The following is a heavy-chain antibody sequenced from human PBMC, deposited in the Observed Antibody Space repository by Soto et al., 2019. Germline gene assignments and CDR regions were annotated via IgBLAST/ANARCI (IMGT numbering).Heavy chain of an antibody. Sequence: EVQLVESGGGLVQPGGSLRLSCVASGFSFSSYSMVWVRQAPGKGLEWISYIFVTSTPIYYADSVKGRLTVSRYNTHNSLFLLMNSLRAEDTSIYYCAREADGAFGYWGKGTLVTVPS. V-gene: IGHV3-48*04. CDR3: AREADGAFGY. D-gene: IGHD3-10*01. CDR1: GFSFSSYS. CDR2: IFVTSTPI. J-gene: IGHJ4*02.